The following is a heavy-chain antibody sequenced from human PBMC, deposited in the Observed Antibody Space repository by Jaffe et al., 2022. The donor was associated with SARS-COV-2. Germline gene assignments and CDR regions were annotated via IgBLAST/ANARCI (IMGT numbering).Heavy chain of an antibody. J-gene: IGHJ5*02. D-gene: IGHD1-26*01. CDR1: GFTFSSYA. V-gene: IGHV3-23*04. CDR2: ISDSGGST. CDR3: AKTELRWAGWFDP. Sequence: EVQLVESGGGLVQPGGSLRLSCAASGFTFSSYAMSWVRQAPGKGLEWVSGISDSGGSTYYADSVRGRFTISRDNSKNTLYLQMNSLRAEDTAVYHCAKTELRWAGWFDPWGQGTLVTVSS.